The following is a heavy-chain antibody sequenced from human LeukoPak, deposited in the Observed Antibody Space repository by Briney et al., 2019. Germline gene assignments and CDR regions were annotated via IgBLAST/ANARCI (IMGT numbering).Heavy chain of an antibody. D-gene: IGHD2-15*01. J-gene: IGHJ4*02. CDR1: GFTFSSYA. CDR3: AHPGYCSGGSCYDY. CDR2: ISGSGGST. Sequence: GGSLRLSCAASGFTFSSYAMSWVRQAPGKGLEWVSAISGSGGSTHYADSVKGRFTISRDNSKNTLYLQMNSLRAEDTAVYYCAHPGYCSGGSCYDYWGQGTLVTVSS. V-gene: IGHV3-23*01.